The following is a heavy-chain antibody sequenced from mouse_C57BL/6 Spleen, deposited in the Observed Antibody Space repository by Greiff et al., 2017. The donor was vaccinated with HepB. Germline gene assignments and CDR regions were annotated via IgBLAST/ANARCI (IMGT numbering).Heavy chain of an antibody. Sequence: VQLVESGPELVKPGASVKISCKASGYAFSSSWMNWVKQRPGKGLEWIGRIYPGDGDTNYNGKFKGKATLTADKSSSTAYMQLSSLTSEDSAVYFCARKGVYYYGSSYVFFDYWGQGTTLTVSS. J-gene: IGHJ2*01. CDR2: IYPGDGDT. V-gene: IGHV1-82*01. CDR3: ARKGVYYYGSSYVFFDY. CDR1: GYAFSSSW. D-gene: IGHD1-1*01.